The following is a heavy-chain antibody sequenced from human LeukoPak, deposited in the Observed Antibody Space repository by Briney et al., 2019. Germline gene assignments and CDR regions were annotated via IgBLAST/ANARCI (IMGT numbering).Heavy chain of an antibody. V-gene: IGHV1-69*04. CDR1: GGTFSSYA. Sequence: ASVKVSCKASGGTFSSYAISWVRQAPGQGLEWMGRIIPILGIADYAQKFQGRVTITADKSTSTAYMELSSLRSDDTAVYYCARDRYGSYARPYYDYWGQGTLVTVSS. CDR2: IIPILGIA. J-gene: IGHJ4*02. D-gene: IGHD1-26*01. CDR3: ARDRYGSYARPYYDY.